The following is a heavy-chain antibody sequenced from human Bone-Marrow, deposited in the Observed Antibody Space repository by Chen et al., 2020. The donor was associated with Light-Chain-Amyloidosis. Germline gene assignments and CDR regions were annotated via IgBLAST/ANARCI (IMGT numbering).Heavy chain of an antibody. J-gene: IGHJ3*02. Sequence: EVQLVESGGGLLQRGGSLRLSCAASGFAFSSYAMSWVRQAPGKGLEWVSAISGGGGGRSYGASVKCRLTSSRDHSKDALFLHMYSLXXXXTAVYYCAKDISYDDILPGYPADAFDIWGQGTMVTVSS. CDR3: AKDISYDDILPGYPADAFDI. D-gene: IGHD3-9*01. CDR2: ISGGGGGR. CDR1: GFAFSSYA. V-gene: IGHV3-23*04.